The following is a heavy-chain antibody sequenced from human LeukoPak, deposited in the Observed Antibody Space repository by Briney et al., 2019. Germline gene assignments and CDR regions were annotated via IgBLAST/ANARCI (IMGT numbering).Heavy chain of an antibody. CDR2: IKQDGSEK. Sequence: GESLKISCVASGFTFNSYWMNWVRQAPGKRLEWVANIKQDGSEKYYVDSVKGRSTISRDNAKNSLYLQMNSLRAEDTAVYYCAKPITISGATDAFDIWGQGTMVTVSS. CDR1: GFTFNSYW. D-gene: IGHD3-3*01. J-gene: IGHJ3*02. V-gene: IGHV3-7*01. CDR3: AKPITISGATDAFDI.